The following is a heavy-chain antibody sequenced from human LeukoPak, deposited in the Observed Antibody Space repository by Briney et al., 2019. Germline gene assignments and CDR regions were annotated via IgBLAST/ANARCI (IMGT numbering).Heavy chain of an antibody. V-gene: IGHV3-48*04. Sequence: GGSLRLSCAASGFTFSSYSMNWVRQAPGKGLEWVSYISSGSSTIYYADSVKGRFTISRDNAKNSLYLQMNSLRAEDTAVYYCAELGITMIGGVWGKGTTVTISS. CDR3: AELGITMIGGV. D-gene: IGHD3-10*02. CDR2: ISSGSSTI. J-gene: IGHJ6*04. CDR1: GFTFSSYS.